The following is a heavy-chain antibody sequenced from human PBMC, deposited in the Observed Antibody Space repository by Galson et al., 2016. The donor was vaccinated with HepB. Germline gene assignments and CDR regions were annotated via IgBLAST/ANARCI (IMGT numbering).Heavy chain of an antibody. Sequence: SLRLSCAASGITFSRYWMHWVRQAPGKGLVWVSHIKNDGTTTNYADSVRGRFIISRDNAKNTLYLQMNSLRAEDTAVYYCARLFLVSAGTVDYWGQGTLVVVSS. CDR2: IKNDGTTT. J-gene: IGHJ4*02. V-gene: IGHV3-74*01. D-gene: IGHD6-19*01. CDR1: GITFSRYW. CDR3: ARLFLVSAGTVDY.